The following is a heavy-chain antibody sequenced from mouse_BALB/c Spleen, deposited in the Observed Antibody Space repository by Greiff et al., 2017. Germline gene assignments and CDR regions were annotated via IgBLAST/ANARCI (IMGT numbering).Heavy chain of an antibody. J-gene: IGHJ4*01. CDR1: GFSLTSSG. CDR3: ARISYYRYDGAMDY. Sequence: QVQLKQSGPGLVQPSQSLSITCKVSGFSLTSSGVNWVRQSLGQGLEWLGVIWSGGSTDYNAAFISRLSINKDNSKSQVFFKMNSLQANDTAIYYWARISYYRYDGAMDYWGQGTSVTGSA. V-gene: IGHV2-2*02. CDR2: IWSGGST. D-gene: IGHD2-14*01.